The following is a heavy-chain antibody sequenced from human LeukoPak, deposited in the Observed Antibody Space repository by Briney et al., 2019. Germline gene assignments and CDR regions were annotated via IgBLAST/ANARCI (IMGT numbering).Heavy chain of an antibody. D-gene: IGHD6-13*01. CDR1: GVSISSYY. J-gene: IGHJ4*02. CDR3: ARTLAAAGTQTIDY. CDR2: IYYSGST. Sequence: SETLSLTCTVSGVSISSYYWRWIRQPPGKGLEWIGYIYYSGSTNYNPSLKSRVTISVDTSNSQFSLKLSSVTAADTAVYYCARTLAAAGTQTIDYWGQGTMVTVSS. V-gene: IGHV4-59*01.